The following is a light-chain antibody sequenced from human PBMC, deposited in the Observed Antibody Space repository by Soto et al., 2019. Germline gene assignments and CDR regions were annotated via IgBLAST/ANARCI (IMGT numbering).Light chain of an antibody. CDR2: DAS. V-gene: IGKV3-15*01. Sequence: EIVMTQSPGTLSVSPWERATLFCRASQSVRSSLAWYQQKPGQAPRLFIYDASTRATGIPARFSGSGSGTEFTLTISSLQSEDFAVYYCQQYNNWPSWTFG. CDR3: QQYNNWPSWT. J-gene: IGKJ1*01. CDR1: QSVRSS.